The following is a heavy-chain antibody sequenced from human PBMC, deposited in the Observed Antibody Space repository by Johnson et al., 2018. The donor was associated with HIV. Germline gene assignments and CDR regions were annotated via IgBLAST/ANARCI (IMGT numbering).Heavy chain of an antibody. D-gene: IGHD1-26*01. CDR1: GFTVSSNY. J-gene: IGHJ3*02. CDR2: ISWNSGRI. V-gene: IGHV3-9*01. Sequence: VQVVESGGGLVQPGGSLRLSCAASGFTVSSNYMSWVRQAPGKGLEWVSGISWNSGRIGYADSVKGRFTISRDNAKNSLYLQMNSLRAEDTALYYCAKDIGVGADDAFDIWGQGTMVTVSS. CDR3: AKDIGVGADDAFDI.